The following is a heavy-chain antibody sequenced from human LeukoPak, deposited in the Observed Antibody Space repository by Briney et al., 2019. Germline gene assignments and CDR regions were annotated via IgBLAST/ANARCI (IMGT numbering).Heavy chain of an antibody. J-gene: IGHJ4*01. CDR3: ASSSQYYYDSSDLDY. Sequence: PGGSLRLSCAASGFTFSSYWMHWVRQAPGKGLVWVSRINSDGSSTSYADSVKGRFTISRDNAKNTLYLQMNSLRAEDTAVYYCASSSQYYYDSSDLDYWGHGTLVTVSS. V-gene: IGHV3-74*01. D-gene: IGHD3-22*01. CDR1: GFTFSSYW. CDR2: INSDGSST.